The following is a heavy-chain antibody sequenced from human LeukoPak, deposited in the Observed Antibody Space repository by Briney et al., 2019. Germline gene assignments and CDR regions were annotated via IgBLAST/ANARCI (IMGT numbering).Heavy chain of an antibody. CDR1: GGSFSGYY. Sequence: SETLSLTCAVYGGSFSGYYWSWIRQPPGKGLEWIGEINHSGSTNYNPSLKSRVTISVDTSKNQFSLKLSSVTAADTAVYYCARAGYSGYPSWGQGTLVPVSS. V-gene: IGHV4-34*01. CDR2: INHSGST. CDR3: ARAGYSGYPS. D-gene: IGHD5-12*01. J-gene: IGHJ4*02.